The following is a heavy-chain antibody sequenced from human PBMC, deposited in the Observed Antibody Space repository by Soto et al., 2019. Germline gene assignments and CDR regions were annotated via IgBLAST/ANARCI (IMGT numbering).Heavy chain of an antibody. V-gene: IGHV3-23*01. J-gene: IGHJ6*02. CDR3: ASAVSTYYYYGMAV. D-gene: IGHD4-17*01. Sequence: PGGSLRLSCAASGFTFSSYSMHWVRQAPGKGLEWVSGLIGSGRTTYYADSVKGRFTISRDNSKNTLYLQMNSLRAEDTAVYHCASAVSTYYYYGMAVWGQGTTVTVSS. CDR2: LIGSGRTT. CDR1: GFTFSSYS.